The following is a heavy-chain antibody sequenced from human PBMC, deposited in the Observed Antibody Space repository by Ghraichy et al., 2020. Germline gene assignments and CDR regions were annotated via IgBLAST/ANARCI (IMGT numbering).Heavy chain of an antibody. CDR3: ARDSSAWSRDL. Sequence: GGSLRLSCTASGFTFSPYGMTWVRQAPGKGLEWVSTISTGSITLFYADSLKGHFTISRDDARNAVYLQMNSLRVEDTALYYCARDSSAWSRDLWGQGTLVTVSS. J-gene: IGHJ5*02. CDR2: ISTGSITL. CDR1: GFTFSPYG. V-gene: IGHV3-21*01. D-gene: IGHD2-15*01.